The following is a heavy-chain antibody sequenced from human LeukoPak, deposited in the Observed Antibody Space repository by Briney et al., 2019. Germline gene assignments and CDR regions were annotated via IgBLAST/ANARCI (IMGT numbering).Heavy chain of an antibody. CDR2: FDPEDGET. J-gene: IGHJ4*02. Sequence: ASVKVSCKVSGYTLTELSMHWVRQAPGKGLEWMGGFDPEDGETIYAQKFQGRVTMTEDTSTDTAYMELSSLRSEDTAVYYCATVGWEIVGATLFDDWGQGTLVTASS. V-gene: IGHV1-24*01. CDR3: ATVGWEIVGATLFDD. D-gene: IGHD1-26*01. CDR1: GYTLTELS.